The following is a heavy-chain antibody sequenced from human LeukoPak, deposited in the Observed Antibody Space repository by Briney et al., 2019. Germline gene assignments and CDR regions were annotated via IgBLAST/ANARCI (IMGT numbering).Heavy chain of an antibody. J-gene: IGHJ4*02. D-gene: IGHD3-10*01. Sequence: GGSLRLSCAVSGFAFDDYAMHWVRQAPGKGLEWVSGISWNSGSIGYADSVKGRFTISRDNAKNSLYLQMNSLRAEDTALYYCAKGPRRGGELLYYFDYWGQGTLVTVSS. V-gene: IGHV3-9*01. CDR1: GFAFDDYA. CDR2: ISWNSGSI. CDR3: AKGPRRGGELLYYFDY.